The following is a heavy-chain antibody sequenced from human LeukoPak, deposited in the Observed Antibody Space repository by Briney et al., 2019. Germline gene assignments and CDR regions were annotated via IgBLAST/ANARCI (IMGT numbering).Heavy chain of an antibody. Sequence: GGSLRLSCAASRFTFSSYGMHWVRQSPGKGLEWVALITYDGYYKYYSDSVKGRFTISSDTSKNTPYLQMNSLRDEDLGVYYCARDLSPVVRASPMGYWGQGTLVTVSS. CDR1: RFTFSSYG. CDR3: ARDLSPVVRASPMGY. V-gene: IGHV3-30*03. D-gene: IGHD3-10*01. J-gene: IGHJ4*02. CDR2: ITYDGYYK.